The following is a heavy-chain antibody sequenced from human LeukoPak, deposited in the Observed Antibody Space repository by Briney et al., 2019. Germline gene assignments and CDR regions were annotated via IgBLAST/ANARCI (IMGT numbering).Heavy chain of an antibody. V-gene: IGHV4-59*01. CDR3: ARAKYYYDSSGYYY. CDR2: IYYSVST. J-gene: IGHJ4*02. D-gene: IGHD3-22*01. CDR1: GGSISSYY. Sequence: SETLSLTCTVSGGSISSYYWRWIRQPPGKGLEWIGYIYYSVSTNYNPSLKTRLTISVDTSKNQFSLKLSSVTAADTAVYYCARAKYYYDSSGYYYWGQGTLVTVSS.